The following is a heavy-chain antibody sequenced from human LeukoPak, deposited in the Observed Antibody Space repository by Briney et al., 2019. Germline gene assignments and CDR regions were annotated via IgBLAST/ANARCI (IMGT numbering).Heavy chain of an antibody. CDR1: GYTFTSYD. Sequence: GASVKVSCKASGYTFTSYDINWVRQATGQGLEWMGWMNPNSGNTGYAQKFQGRVIMTRNTSISTAYMELSRLRSDDTAVYYCARARGSGSYLMYYFDYWGQGTLVTVSS. D-gene: IGHD1-26*01. J-gene: IGHJ4*02. CDR3: ARARGSGSYLMYYFDY. V-gene: IGHV1-8*01. CDR2: MNPNSGNT.